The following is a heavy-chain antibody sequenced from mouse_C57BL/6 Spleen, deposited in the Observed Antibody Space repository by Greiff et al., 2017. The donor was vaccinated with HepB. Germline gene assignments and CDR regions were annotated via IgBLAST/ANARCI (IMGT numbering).Heavy chain of an antibody. V-gene: IGHV1-80*01. J-gene: IGHJ2*01. CDR1: GYTFTSYW. Sequence: QVQLQQPGAELVKPGASVKMSCKASGYTFTSYWITWVKQRPGQGLEWIGQIYPGDGDTNYNGKFKGKATLTADKSSSTAYMQLSSLTSEDSAVYFCARVGTGYFDYWGQGTTLTVSS. CDR3: ARVGTGYFDY. CDR2: IYPGDGDT. D-gene: IGHD4-1*01.